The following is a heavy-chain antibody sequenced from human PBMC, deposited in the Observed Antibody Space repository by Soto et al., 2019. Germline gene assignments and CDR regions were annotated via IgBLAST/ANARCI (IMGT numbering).Heavy chain of an antibody. CDR3: ATTSRALGYCTNGVCYTVNSYYYMDV. CDR2: IYYSGST. D-gene: IGHD2-8*01. CDR1: GGSISSYY. Sequence: QVQLQESGPGLVKPSETLSLTCTVSGGSISSYYWSWIRQPPGKGLEWIGYIYYSGSTNYNPSLKSRVTISVDTSKNQFSLKLSSVTAADTAVYYCATTSRALGYCTNGVCYTVNSYYYMDVWGKGTTVTVSS. V-gene: IGHV4-59*01. J-gene: IGHJ6*03.